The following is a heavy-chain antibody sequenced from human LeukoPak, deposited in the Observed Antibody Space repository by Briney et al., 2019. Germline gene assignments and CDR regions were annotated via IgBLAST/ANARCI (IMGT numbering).Heavy chain of an antibody. CDR2: INTNGRTT. CDR1: GFTFSSYV. V-gene: IGHV3-23*05. CDR3: AKHPESGNFDY. J-gene: IGHJ4*02. Sequence: PGGSLRLSCAASGFTFSSYVMSWVRQAPGKGLEWVSIINTNGRTTHYADSVKGRFTISRDNSKNTLYLQMNSLRAEDTAVYYCAKHPESGNFDYWGRGTLVTVSS. D-gene: IGHD1-14*01.